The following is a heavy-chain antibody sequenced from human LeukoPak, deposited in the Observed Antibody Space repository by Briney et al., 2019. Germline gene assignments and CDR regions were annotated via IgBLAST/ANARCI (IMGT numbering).Heavy chain of an antibody. Sequence: SETLSLTCTVSGGSISSYYWSWIRQPAGKGLEWIGRIYTSGSTNYNPSLKSRVTMSVDTSKNQFSLNLTSVTVADTAVYYCAREGTTRPLDYWGQGTLVTVSS. V-gene: IGHV4-4*07. J-gene: IGHJ4*02. CDR2: IYTSGST. CDR1: GGSISSYY. D-gene: IGHD6-6*01. CDR3: AREGTTRPLDY.